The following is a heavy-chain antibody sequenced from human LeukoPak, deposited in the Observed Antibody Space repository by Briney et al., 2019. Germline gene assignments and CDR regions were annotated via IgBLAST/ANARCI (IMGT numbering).Heavy chain of an antibody. D-gene: IGHD3-3*01. CDR2: ISYDGTNK. V-gene: IGHV3-30*18. Sequence: GRSLRLSCAAPGFTFSNYDMHWVRQAPGKGLEWVAVISYDGTNKYYADSVKGRFTISRDNPKSTLYLQMNSLRAEDTAVYYCAKENDFVYWGQGTLVTVSS. CDR3: AKENDFVY. CDR1: GFTFSNYD. J-gene: IGHJ4*02.